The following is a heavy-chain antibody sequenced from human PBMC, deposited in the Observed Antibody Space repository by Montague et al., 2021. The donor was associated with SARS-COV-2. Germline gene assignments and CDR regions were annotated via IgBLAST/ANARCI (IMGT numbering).Heavy chain of an antibody. D-gene: IGHD3-22*01. J-gene: IGHJ6*02. V-gene: IGHV4-59*01. Sequence: SETLSLPCTVSGGSIDSFYWSWIRRPPGKGLEWIGCIFHSGRTYXNPSLKSRVSMSVDTSKNQVSLRLSSLTAADTAVYYCARGGYYDNTGYYSDYYYNIDVGGQGTTVTVSS. CDR2: IFHSGRT. CDR3: ARGGYYDNTGYYSDYYYNIDV. CDR1: GGSIDSFY.